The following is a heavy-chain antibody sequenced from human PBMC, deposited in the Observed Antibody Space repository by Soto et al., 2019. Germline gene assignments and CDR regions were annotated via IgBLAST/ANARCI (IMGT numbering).Heavy chain of an antibody. D-gene: IGHD1-26*01. CDR2: ISGSGGST. Sequence: GGSLRLSCAASGFTFSSYAMSWVRQAPGKGLEWVSAISGSGGSTYYADSVKGRFTISRDNSKNTLYLQMNSLRAEDTAVYYWAKEGWKVGATGGFGDYWGQGTLVTVSS. V-gene: IGHV3-23*01. CDR3: AKEGWKVGATGGFGDY. CDR1: GFTFSSYA. J-gene: IGHJ4*02.